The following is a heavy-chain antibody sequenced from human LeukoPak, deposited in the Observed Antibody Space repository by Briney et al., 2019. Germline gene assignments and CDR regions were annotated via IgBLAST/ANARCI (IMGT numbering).Heavy chain of an antibody. CDR3: AQGVVVTAIRD. J-gene: IGHJ4*02. Sequence: GASVKVSCKASGGTFSSYAISWVRQAPGQGLEWMGRIIPILAIANYAQKFQGGVTITADKSTSTAYMELSSLRSEDTAVYYCAQGVVVTAIRDWGQGTLVTVSS. D-gene: IGHD2-21*02. CDR2: IIPILAIA. CDR1: GGTFSSYA. V-gene: IGHV1-69*04.